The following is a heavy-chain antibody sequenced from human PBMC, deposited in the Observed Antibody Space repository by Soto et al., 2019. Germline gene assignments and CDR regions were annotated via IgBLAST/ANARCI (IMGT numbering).Heavy chain of an antibody. CDR1: GYTFTSYG. CDR2: ISAYNGNT. V-gene: IGHV1-18*01. CDR3: ARLGPPSPFYYYYYMDV. Sequence: ASVKVSCKASGYTFTSYGISWVRQAPGQGLEWMGWISAYNGNTNYAQKLQGRVTMTTDTSTSTAYMELRSLRSDDTAVYYCARLGPPSPFYYYYYMDVWGKGTKVTVSS. J-gene: IGHJ6*03.